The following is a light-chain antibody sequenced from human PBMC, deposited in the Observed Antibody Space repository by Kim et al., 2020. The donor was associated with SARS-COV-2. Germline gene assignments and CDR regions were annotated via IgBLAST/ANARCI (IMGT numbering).Light chain of an antibody. J-gene: IGKJ5*01. V-gene: IGKV3-20*01. CDR2: GAS. CDR1: QSVRGSC. CDR3: QQYGNAPDT. Sequence: PGERAPLSCRASQSVRGSCLPWYQQQKPGQAPRLLIYGASSRATGIPDRFSGSGSGTDFTLTISRLEPEDFAVYYCQQYGNAPDTFGQGTRLEIK.